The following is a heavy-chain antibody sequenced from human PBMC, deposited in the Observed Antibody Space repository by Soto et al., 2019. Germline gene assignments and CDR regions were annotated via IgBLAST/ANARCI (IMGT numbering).Heavy chain of an antibody. D-gene: IGHD7-27*01. Sequence: SVKVSCKASGGTFSSYAISWVRQAPGQGLEWMGGIIPIFGTANYAQKFQGRVTITADESTSTAYMELSSLRSEDTAVYYCARVFLTRGRIFHYFDYWGQGTLVTVS. J-gene: IGHJ4*02. CDR1: GGTFSSYA. CDR3: ARVFLTRGRIFHYFDY. CDR2: IIPIFGTA. V-gene: IGHV1-69*13.